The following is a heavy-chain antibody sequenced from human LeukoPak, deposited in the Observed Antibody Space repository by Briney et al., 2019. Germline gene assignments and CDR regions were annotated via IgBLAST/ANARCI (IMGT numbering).Heavy chain of an antibody. J-gene: IGHJ4*02. D-gene: IGHD5-18*01. V-gene: IGHV1-69*04. Sequence: ASVKVSCKASGGTFSSYAISWVRQAPGQGLEWMGRIIPILGIANYAQKFQGRVTITADKSTSTAYMGLSSLRSEDTAVYYCARGRGYSYGFAKTLSDYWGQGTLVTVSS. CDR1: GGTFSSYA. CDR2: IIPILGIA. CDR3: ARGRGYSYGFAKTLSDY.